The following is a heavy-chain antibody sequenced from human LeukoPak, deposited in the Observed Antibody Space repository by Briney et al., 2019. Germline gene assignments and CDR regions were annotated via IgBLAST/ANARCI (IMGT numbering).Heavy chain of an antibody. V-gene: IGHV4-61*02. D-gene: IGHD3-9*01. CDR2: IYTSGST. CDR1: GGSISSGSYY. CDR3: ARERVGILTGFDY. J-gene: IGHJ4*02. Sequence: SETPSLTCTVSGGSISSGSYYWSWIRQPAGKGLEWIGRIYTSGSTNYNPSLKSRVTISVDTSKNQFSLKLSSVTAADTAVYYCARERVGILTGFDYWGQGTLVTVSS.